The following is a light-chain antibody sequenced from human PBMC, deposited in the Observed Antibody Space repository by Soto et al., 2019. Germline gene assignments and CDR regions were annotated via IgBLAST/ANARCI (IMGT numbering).Light chain of an antibody. J-gene: IGKJ1*01. V-gene: IGKV1-5*01. CDR3: QQYNSYST. CDR2: DAS. CDR1: QSISSW. Sequence: DNPMTPSPSTLSASVGDRVTLTCRASQSISSWLAWYKQKPGKAPKLLIYDASSLESGAPSRFSGSGSGTEFTLTISSLQPDDFATDYCQQYNSYSTFGQGTKVDIK.